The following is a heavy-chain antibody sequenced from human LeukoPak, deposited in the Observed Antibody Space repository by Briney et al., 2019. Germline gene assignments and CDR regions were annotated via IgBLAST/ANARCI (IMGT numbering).Heavy chain of an antibody. V-gene: IGHV5-51*01. CDR2: IYPGDSDT. Sequence: GESLKISCKGSGYSLTSYWIGWVRQMPGKGLEWMGIIYPGDSDTRYSPSFQGRVTISADKSISTAYLQWSSLKASDTAMYYCARHRRNDAFDIWGQGTMVTVSS. CDR3: ARHRRNDAFDI. CDR1: GYSLTSYW. J-gene: IGHJ3*02.